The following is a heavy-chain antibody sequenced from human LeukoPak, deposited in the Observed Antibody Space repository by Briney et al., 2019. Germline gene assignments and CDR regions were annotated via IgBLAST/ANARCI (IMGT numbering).Heavy chain of an antibody. J-gene: IGHJ5*02. CDR1: GYTFTKYY. V-gene: IGHV1-2*06. D-gene: IGHD2-15*01. CDR3: ARGYCGGGSCYSVENWFDP. Sequence: GASVKVSCKASGYTFTKYYMFWVRQAPGQGLEWMGRINPSSSGTDYAQKFQGRVTMTRDTSISTAYMELSRLRSDDTAMYYCARGYCGGGSCYSVENWFDPWGQGTLVTVSS. CDR2: INPSSSGT.